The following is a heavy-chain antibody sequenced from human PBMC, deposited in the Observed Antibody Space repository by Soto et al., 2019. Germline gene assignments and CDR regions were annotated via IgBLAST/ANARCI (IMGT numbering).Heavy chain of an antibody. CDR3: ARDLRFVDLHYYFDS. D-gene: IGHD3-10*01. V-gene: IGHV3-11*01. Sequence: QERLVESGGGLVEPGGSLRLSCETSGFTFGDYYMSGIRQAPGRGLAWVSLISSTGTTIQYADSVKGRFTISRDNVRSTLFLMMNNLKSDDTAVYYCARDLRFVDLHYYFDSWGQGTLVTVSS. CDR2: ISSTGTTI. J-gene: IGHJ4*02. CDR1: GFTFGDYY.